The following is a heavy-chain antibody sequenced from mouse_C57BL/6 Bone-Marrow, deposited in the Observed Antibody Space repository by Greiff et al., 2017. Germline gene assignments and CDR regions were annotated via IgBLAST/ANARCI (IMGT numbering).Heavy chain of an antibody. Sequence: VQLQQPGAELVKPGASVKLSCKASGYTFTSYWMHWVKQRPGQGLEWIGMIHPNSGSTNYNEKFQSKATLTVDKSSSTAYMQLSSLTSEDSAVYYCARRCYYGSSYDYAMDYWGQGTSVTVSS. CDR2: IHPNSGST. CDR1: GYTFTSYW. J-gene: IGHJ4*01. V-gene: IGHV1-64*01. D-gene: IGHD1-1*01. CDR3: ARRCYYGSSYDYAMDY.